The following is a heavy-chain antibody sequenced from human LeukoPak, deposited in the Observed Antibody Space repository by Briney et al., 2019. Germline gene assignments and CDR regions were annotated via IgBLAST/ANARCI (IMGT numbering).Heavy chain of an antibody. J-gene: IGHJ4*02. D-gene: IGHD5-18*01. Sequence: GGSLRLSCAASGFTFSNAWMSWVRQAPGKGLEWVGRIKSKTDGGTTDYAAPVKGRFTISRDDSKNTLYLQMNSLKTEDTAVYYCARGLRGYTYGLDYWGQGTLVAVSS. CDR1: GFTFSNAW. CDR3: ARGLRGYTYGLDY. CDR2: IKSKTDGGTT. V-gene: IGHV3-15*01.